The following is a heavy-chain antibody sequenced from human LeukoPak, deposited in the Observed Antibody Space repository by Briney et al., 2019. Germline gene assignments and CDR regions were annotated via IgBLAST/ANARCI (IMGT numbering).Heavy chain of an antibody. Sequence: SETLSLTCTVSVGSISSSSSYWGWIRQPPGKGLEWIGSIYYSGSTYYNPSLKSRVTISVDTSKTQFSLKLSSVTAADTAVYYCASSWYAWFDLWGQGTLVTVSS. CDR3: ASSWYAWFDL. CDR2: IYYSGST. CDR1: VGSISSSSSY. D-gene: IGHD6-13*01. V-gene: IGHV4-39*07. J-gene: IGHJ5*02.